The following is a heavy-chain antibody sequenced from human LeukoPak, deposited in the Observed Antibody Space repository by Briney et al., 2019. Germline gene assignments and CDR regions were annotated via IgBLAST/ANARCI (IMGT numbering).Heavy chain of an antibody. CDR3: ARQRRVRGAKEVYYYYYYYMDV. Sequence: KASETLSLTCTVYGGSFSGYYWSWIRQPPGKGLEWIGEINHSGSTNYNPSLKSRVTISVDTSKNRFSLKLSSVTAADTAVYYCARQRRVRGAKEVYYYYYYYMDVWGKGTTVTISS. D-gene: IGHD3-10*01. CDR1: GGSFSGYY. V-gene: IGHV4-34*01. CDR2: INHSGST. J-gene: IGHJ6*03.